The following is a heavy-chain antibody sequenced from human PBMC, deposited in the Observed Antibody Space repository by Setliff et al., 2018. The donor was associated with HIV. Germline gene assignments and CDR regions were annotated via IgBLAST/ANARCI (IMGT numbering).Heavy chain of an antibody. CDR3: AADRIVLGDY. J-gene: IGHJ4*02. CDR2: ISGSGGST. CDR1: GFTFNTYA. Sequence: GALRLSCAASGFTFNTYAMSWVRQAPGKGLEWVSVISGSGGSTFYADSVKGRFTISRDNSKNTLYLQMNRLRVEDTAVYYCAADRIVLGDYWGQGTLVTVSS. V-gene: IGHV3-23*01. D-gene: IGHD2-15*01.